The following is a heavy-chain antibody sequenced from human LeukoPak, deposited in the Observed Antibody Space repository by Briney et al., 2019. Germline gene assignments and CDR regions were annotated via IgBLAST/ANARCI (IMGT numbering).Heavy chain of an antibody. CDR2: ISGSGGST. D-gene: IGHD2/OR15-2a*01. V-gene: IGHV3-23*01. J-gene: IGHJ6*04. Sequence: GGSLRLSCAPSGFTFSSYAMSWVRQAPGKGLEWVSSISGSGGSTYYADSVKGRFTISRDNSKNTLYLQTSSLRAEDAAVYYCCRHGPRGPFASRTSRVYYGMDVWGKGTTVTVSS. CDR1: GFTFSSYA. CDR3: CRHGPRGPFASRTSRVYYGMDV.